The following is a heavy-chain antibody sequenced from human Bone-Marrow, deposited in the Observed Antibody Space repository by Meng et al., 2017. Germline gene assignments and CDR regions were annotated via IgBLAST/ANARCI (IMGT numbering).Heavy chain of an antibody. CDR1: GASVSSGYW. J-gene: IGHJ4*02. CDR2: FHHRGTT. CDR3: AASSGWYRIDS. D-gene: IGHD6-19*01. Sequence: QLTPQEAGPGLVKHSGPLALPCGVSGASVSSGYWWTWVRQPPGKGLEWIGEFHHRGTTNYNPSLRSRVTISVDTSKNQFSLRLTSVTAADTAVYYCAASSGWYRIDSWGQGTLVTVSS. V-gene: IGHV4-4*02.